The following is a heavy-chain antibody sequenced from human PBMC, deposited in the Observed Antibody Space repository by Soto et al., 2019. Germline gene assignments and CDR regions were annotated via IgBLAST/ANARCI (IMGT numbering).Heavy chain of an antibody. CDR1: GYSISSGYY. Sequence: SETLSLTCAVSGYSISSGYYWGWIRQPPGKGLEWIGSIYHSGSTYYNPSLKSRVTISVDTSKNQFPLKLSSVTAADTAVYYCARDRGPYGSGSYYNPNWFDPWGQGTLVTVSS. V-gene: IGHV4-38-2*02. J-gene: IGHJ5*02. CDR2: IYHSGST. CDR3: ARDRGPYGSGSYYNPNWFDP. D-gene: IGHD3-10*01.